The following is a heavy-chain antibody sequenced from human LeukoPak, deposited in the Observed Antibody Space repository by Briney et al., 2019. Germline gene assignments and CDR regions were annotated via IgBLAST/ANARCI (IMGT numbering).Heavy chain of an antibody. Sequence: GGSLRLACAASGFTFSSYSMNWVRQAPGKGLEWVSYISSSSSTIYYADPVKGRFTISRDNAKNSLYLQMNSLRAEDTAVYYCARGRYSSSSGDFDYWGQGTLVTVSS. J-gene: IGHJ4*02. CDR3: ARGRYSSSSGDFDY. V-gene: IGHV3-48*01. CDR1: GFTFSSYS. CDR2: ISSSSSTI. D-gene: IGHD6-6*01.